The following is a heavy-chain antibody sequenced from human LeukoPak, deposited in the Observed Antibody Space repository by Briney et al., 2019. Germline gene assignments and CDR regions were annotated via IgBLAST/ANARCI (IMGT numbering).Heavy chain of an antibody. J-gene: IGHJ3*01. V-gene: IGHV3-23*01. D-gene: IGHD1-14*01. CDR3: PNPNLPHAFDS. CDR1: GFTFSSQA. Sequence: PGGSLRLSCAASGFTFSSQAMNWVRQSPGKGLEWVSAINGDGGNTYYAGSVKGRFTISRDNSKNTLYLQRNSLRVDDTAVYYFPNPNLPHAFDSWGKGTL. CDR2: INGDGGNT.